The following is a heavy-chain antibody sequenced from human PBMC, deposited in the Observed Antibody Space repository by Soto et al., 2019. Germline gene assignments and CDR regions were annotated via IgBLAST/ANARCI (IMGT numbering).Heavy chain of an antibody. D-gene: IGHD2-15*01. J-gene: IGHJ5*02. Sequence: QVQLVQSGAEVKKPGASVKVSCKASGYTFTTHGISWVRHVPGQGLEWMGWVRGDNGHTNYAQSLQGRVAMTTDPYTNTAYMELRSLRSDDTAVYYCARDLGYCRSGTCYREWFDPWGQGTLVTVSS. CDR1: GYTFTTHG. CDR2: VRGDNGHT. CDR3: ARDLGYCRSGTCYREWFDP. V-gene: IGHV1-18*01.